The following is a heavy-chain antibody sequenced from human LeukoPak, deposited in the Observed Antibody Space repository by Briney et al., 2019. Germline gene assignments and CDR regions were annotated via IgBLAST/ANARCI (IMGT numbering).Heavy chain of an antibody. Sequence: ASGKVSCKASGYTFTGYYMHWVRQAPGQGLEWMGWINPNSGGTNYAQKFQGSVTMTRETSISTAYMELRRMRSDDTAVYYCASEVSRPYYYDSSGSDAFDIWGQGTMVTVSS. CDR1: GYTFTGYY. J-gene: IGHJ3*02. D-gene: IGHD3-22*01. CDR2: INPNSGGT. V-gene: IGHV1-2*02. CDR3: ASEVSRPYYYDSSGSDAFDI.